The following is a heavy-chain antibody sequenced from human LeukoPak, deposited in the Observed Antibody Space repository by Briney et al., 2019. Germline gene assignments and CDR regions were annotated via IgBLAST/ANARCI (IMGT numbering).Heavy chain of an antibody. CDR3: ASPPADYYDSRDYFDY. V-gene: IGHV1-69*04. D-gene: IGHD3-22*01. CDR1: GGTFRSYV. CDR2: IIPILGIA. Sequence: SVKVSCKASGGTFRSYVISWVRQAPGQELEWMGRIIPILGIANYARKFQGRVTITADKSTSTAYMELSSLRSEDTAVYYCASPPADYYDSRDYFDYRGQGTLVTVSS. J-gene: IGHJ4*02.